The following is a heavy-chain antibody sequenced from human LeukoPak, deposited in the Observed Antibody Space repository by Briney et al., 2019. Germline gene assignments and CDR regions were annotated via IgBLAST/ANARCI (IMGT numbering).Heavy chain of an antibody. D-gene: IGHD3-10*01. CDR1: GITVSSSY. Sequence: GGSLRLSCAASGITVSSSYMSWVRQASGKGLEWVSVIYSGGSTYYADSVKGRFTISRDSSKNTLYLQMNSLRAEDTAVYYCASSPFSAYCFDYWGQGSLVTVSS. CDR2: IYSGGST. J-gene: IGHJ4*02. CDR3: ASSPFSAYCFDY. V-gene: IGHV3-66*01.